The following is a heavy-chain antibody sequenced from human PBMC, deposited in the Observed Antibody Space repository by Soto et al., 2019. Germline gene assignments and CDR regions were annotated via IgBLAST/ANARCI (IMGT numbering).Heavy chain of an antibody. Sequence: QITLKESGPTLVKPTQTLTLTCTFSGFSLSTSGVGVGWIRQPPGKALEWLAFIYWDDDKRYSPSLKSRLTXTXXXAXHQVVLTMTNMDPVDTATYYCARLLRDCDPYWYFDLWGRGTLVTVSS. J-gene: IGHJ2*01. CDR1: GFSLSTSGVG. V-gene: IGHV2-5*02. D-gene: IGHD2-21*01. CDR2: IYWDDDK. CDR3: ARLLRDCDPYWYFDL.